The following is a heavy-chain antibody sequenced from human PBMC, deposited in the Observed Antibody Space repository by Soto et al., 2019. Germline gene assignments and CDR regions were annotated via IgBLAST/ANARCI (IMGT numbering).Heavy chain of an antibody. CDR1: GFSFGDSA. V-gene: IGHV1-58*01. D-gene: IGHD3-3*02. CDR3: AVTDLPFRPLTEPTENGMDV. J-gene: IGHJ6*02. CDR2: IVVVNGNT. Sequence: ELVQSGPEAREPGTSVKVSCRASGFSFGDSAVQWVRQGRGQRLEWIGWIVVVNGNTNYAQKFEGRVTLTRDATTRTSHMELTSVSSEDTAVYFCAVTDLPFRPLTEPTENGMDVWGQGTTVTVSS.